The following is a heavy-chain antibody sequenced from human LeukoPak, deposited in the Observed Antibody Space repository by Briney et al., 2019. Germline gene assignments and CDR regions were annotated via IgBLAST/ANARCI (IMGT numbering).Heavy chain of an antibody. V-gene: IGHV1-18*01. D-gene: IGHD3-9*01. Sequence: ASVKVSCKASGYTFTSYGISWVRPAPGQGLEWMGWISAYNGNTNYAQKLQGRVTMTTDTSTSTAYMELRSLRSDDTAVYYCARDRVLRYFDWLSHDAFDIWGQGTMVTVSS. CDR2: ISAYNGNT. J-gene: IGHJ3*02. CDR3: ARDRVLRYFDWLSHDAFDI. CDR1: GYTFTSYG.